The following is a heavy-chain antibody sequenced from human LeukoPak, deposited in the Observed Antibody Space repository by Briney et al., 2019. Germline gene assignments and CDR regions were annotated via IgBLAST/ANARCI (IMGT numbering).Heavy chain of an antibody. V-gene: IGHV1-69*01. CDR1: GGTSSSYA. D-gene: IGHD6-6*01. Sequence: SVKVSCKASGGTSSSYAISWVRQAPGQGLEWMGGIIPIFGTANYAQKFQGRATITADESTSTAYMELSSLRSEDTAVYYCARDSGLMGSYYFDYWGQGTLVTVSS. CDR2: IIPIFGTA. J-gene: IGHJ4*02. CDR3: ARDSGLMGSYYFDY.